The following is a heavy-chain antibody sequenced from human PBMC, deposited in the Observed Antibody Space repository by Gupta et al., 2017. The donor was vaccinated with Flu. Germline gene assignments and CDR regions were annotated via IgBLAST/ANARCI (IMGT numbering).Heavy chain of an antibody. D-gene: IGHD2-2*02. J-gene: IGHJ4*02. CDR1: GGSISSYY. V-gene: IGHV4-59*01. Sequence: QVQLQESGPGLVKPSETLSLTCTVSGGSISSYYWSWIRQPPGKGLEWIGYIYYSGSTNYKPSLKSRVTISVDTSKNQFSLKLSSVTAAETAVYYGARGRYCSSTSCYTEYYFDYWGQGTLVTVSS. CDR3: ARGRYCSSTSCYTEYYFDY. CDR2: IYYSGST.